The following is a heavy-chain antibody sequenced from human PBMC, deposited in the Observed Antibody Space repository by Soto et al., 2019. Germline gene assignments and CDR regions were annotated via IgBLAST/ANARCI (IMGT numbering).Heavy chain of an antibody. CDR2: IWYDGRNK. Sequence: QVQLVESGGGVVQPGRSLRLSCAASGFTFSSYGMHWVRQAPGKGLEWVAVIWYDGRNKYDADSVKGRFPISRDNSKNSLYQQRSGLRAPGTAVYYCSRDRGGYDSHRCHGVDVWGQGTTVTVSS. V-gene: IGHV3-33*01. D-gene: IGHD5-12*01. J-gene: IGHJ6*02. CDR3: SRDRGGYDSHRCHGVDV. CDR1: GFTFSSYG.